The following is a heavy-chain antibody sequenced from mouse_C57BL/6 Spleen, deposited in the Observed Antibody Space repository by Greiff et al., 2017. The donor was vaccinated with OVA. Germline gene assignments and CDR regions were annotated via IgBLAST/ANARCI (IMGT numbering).Heavy chain of an antibody. J-gene: IGHJ1*03. CDR3: ARRLRSWYFDV. CDR1: GYSFTGYY. D-gene: IGHD3-2*02. V-gene: IGHV1-42*01. CDR2: INPSTGGT. Sequence: VQLQQPGPELVKPGASVKISCKASGYSFTGYYMNWVKQSPEKSLEWIGEINPSTGGTTYNQKFKAKATLTVDTSSSPAYMQIKSLTSEYSAVYYCARRLRSWYFDVWGTGTTVTVSS.